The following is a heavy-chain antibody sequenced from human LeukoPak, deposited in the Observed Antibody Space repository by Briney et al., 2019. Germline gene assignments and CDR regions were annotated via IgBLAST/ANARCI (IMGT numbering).Heavy chain of an antibody. CDR1: GFTFSSYT. J-gene: IGHJ4*02. D-gene: IGHD3-3*01. Sequence: PGGSLRLSCAASGFTFSSYTMNWVRQAPGKGLEWVSSISSDIINKYYADSVKGRFTISRDNAKNSLNLQINSLRAEDTAVYYCARGYFGNTIFGVVTPLFDYWGQGTLVTVSS. CDR2: ISSDIINK. CDR3: ARGYFGNTIFGVVTPLFDY. V-gene: IGHV3-21*01.